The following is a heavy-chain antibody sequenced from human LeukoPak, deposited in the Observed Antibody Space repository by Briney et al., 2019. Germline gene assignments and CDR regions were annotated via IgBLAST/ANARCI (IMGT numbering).Heavy chain of an antibody. CDR2: IYTSGST. V-gene: IGHV4-4*07. CDR1: GGSISGYY. J-gene: IGHJ5*02. CDR3: ARGGVPGAGNWFDP. Sequence: PSETLSLTCTVSGGSISGYYWNWIRQPAGKGLEWIGRIYTSGSTRYNPSLESRVTMSVDTSKNQFSLDLTSVTAADTAVYYCARGGVPGAGNWFDPWGQGTLVTVSS. D-gene: IGHD4/OR15-4a*01.